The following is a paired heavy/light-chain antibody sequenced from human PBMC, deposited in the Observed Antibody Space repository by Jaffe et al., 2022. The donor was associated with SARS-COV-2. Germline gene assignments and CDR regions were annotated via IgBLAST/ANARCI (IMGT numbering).Light chain of an antibody. Sequence: DIQMTQSPSSLSASVGDRVTITCRASQGISNYLAWYQQKPGKVPKLLIYAASTLQSGVPSRFSGSGSGTDFTLTISSLQPEDVATYYCQKYNSAPFTFGPGTKVDIK. J-gene: IGKJ3*01. CDR2: AAS. CDR1: QGISNY. V-gene: IGKV1-27*01. CDR3: QKYNSAPFT.
Heavy chain of an antibody. Sequence: EVQLLESGGGLVQPGGSLRLSCAASGFTFSSYAMSWVRQAPGKGLEWVSAISGSGGSTYYADSVKGRFTISRDNSKNTLYLQMNSLRAEDTAVYYCAKDSSIPGPSNYYDSSGLFDYWGQGTLVTVSS. D-gene: IGHD3-22*01. CDR1: GFTFSSYA. J-gene: IGHJ4*02. CDR2: ISGSGGST. V-gene: IGHV3-23*01. CDR3: AKDSSIPGPSNYYDSSGLFDY.